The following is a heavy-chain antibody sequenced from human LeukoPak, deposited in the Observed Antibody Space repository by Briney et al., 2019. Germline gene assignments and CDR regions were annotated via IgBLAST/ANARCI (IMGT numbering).Heavy chain of an antibody. CDR1: GFTFDDYV. CDR3: ATYVDTSIPPCLDV. J-gene: IGHJ6*04. D-gene: IGHD2-21*02. Sequence: GGSLRLSCAASGFTFDDYVMHWVRQAPGKGLEWVSGITWNSDAIAYADSVKGRFTISRDNAKNSLYLQMNSLRADDTAVYYGATYVDTSIPPCLDVWGKGTTVTVSS. V-gene: IGHV3-9*01. CDR2: ITWNSDAI.